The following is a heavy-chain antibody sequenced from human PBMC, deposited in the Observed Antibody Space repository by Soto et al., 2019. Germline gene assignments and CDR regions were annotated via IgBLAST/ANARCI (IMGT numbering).Heavy chain of an antibody. CDR1: RLSLSSTGMC. J-gene: IGHJ6*02. D-gene: IGHD6-13*01. V-gene: IGHV2-70*11. CDR2: NDWDSDK. Sequence: SGPTLVNATQTLTLACAFARLSLSSTGMCVSCIRHPPGRPLEGPARNDWDSDKYYNSAPNTRLTTTKDTSINQVVLTMANRDAADTATYYCAPVVAAGTHYHPSLDVWGPGSTVTVSS. CDR3: APVVAAGTHYHPSLDV.